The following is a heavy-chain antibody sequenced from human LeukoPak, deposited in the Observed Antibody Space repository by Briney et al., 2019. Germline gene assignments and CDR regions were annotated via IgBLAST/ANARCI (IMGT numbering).Heavy chain of an antibody. V-gene: IGHV4-34*01. CDR2: INHSGST. CDR1: GGSFSGYY. D-gene: IGHD3-10*01. CDR3: ARALYYYGSGSYLY. J-gene: IGHJ4*02. Sequence: SEALSLTCAVYGGSFSGYYWSWIRQPPGKGLEWTGEINHSGSTNYNPSLKSRVTISVDTSKNQFSLKLSYVTAADTAVYYCARALYYYGSGSYLYWGQGTLVTVSS.